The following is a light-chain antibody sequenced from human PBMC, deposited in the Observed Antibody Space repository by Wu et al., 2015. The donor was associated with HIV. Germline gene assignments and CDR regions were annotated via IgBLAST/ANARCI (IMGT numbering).Light chain of an antibody. V-gene: IGKV1-NL1*01. Sequence: DIQMTQSPSSLSASVGDRVTITCRASQGIISSLAWYQQKPGKAPKLLLSAASRLESGVPSRFSGSGSGTDFTLTISSLQPEDFATYYCQHYYNIPWTFGQGTKVEIK. J-gene: IGKJ1*01. CDR1: QGIISS. CDR2: AAS. CDR3: QHYYNIPWT.